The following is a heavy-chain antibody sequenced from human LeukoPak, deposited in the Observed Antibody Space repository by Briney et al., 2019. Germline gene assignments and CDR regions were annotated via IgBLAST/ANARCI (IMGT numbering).Heavy chain of an antibody. Sequence: SETLSLTCTVSGGSISSYYWSWIRQRPGKGLEWIGYIYYSGSTNYNPSLKSRVTISVDTSKNQFSLKLSSVTAADTAVYYCARRSRDGYNSFDYWGQGTLVTVSS. J-gene: IGHJ4*02. CDR3: ARRSRDGYNSFDY. CDR1: GGSISSYY. V-gene: IGHV4-59*08. D-gene: IGHD5-24*01. CDR2: IYYSGST.